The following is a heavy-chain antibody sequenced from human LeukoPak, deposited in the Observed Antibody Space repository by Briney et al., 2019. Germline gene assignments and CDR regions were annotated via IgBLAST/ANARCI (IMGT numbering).Heavy chain of an antibody. CDR1: GYSFTSYW. Sequence: GESLKISCQASGYSFTSYWIGWVRQMPGIGLGWIGIIYPAYSDTRYSPSVQAEVTISADKSINTAYLQWSSLMASDTAMYYCARPPNNYASSGYYLNFDYWGQGTLVTVSS. D-gene: IGHD3-22*01. V-gene: IGHV5-51*01. CDR2: IYPAYSDT. J-gene: IGHJ4*02. CDR3: ARPPNNYASSGYYLNFDY.